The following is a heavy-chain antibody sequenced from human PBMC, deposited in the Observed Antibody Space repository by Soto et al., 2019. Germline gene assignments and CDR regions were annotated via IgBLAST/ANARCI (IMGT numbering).Heavy chain of an antibody. Sequence: VQLVESGGGVVQPGRSLRLSCAASGFTFSSYGMHWVRQAPGRGLEWVGRIRKNTNSYTTEYAASVKGRFTISRDDSKNSVYLQMNSLKAEDTAVYYCASVGYNSGYLDYWGQGTLVTVSS. J-gene: IGHJ4*02. CDR3: ASVGYNSGYLDY. CDR2: IRKNTNSYTT. V-gene: IGHV3-72*01. CDR1: GFTFSSYG. D-gene: IGHD2-15*01.